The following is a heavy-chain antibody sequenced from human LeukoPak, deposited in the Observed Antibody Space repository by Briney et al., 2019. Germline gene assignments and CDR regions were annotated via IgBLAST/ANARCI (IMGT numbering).Heavy chain of an antibody. Sequence: PSETLSLTCTVSGDSITNNNCYWGWVRQPPGKGLEWIASIYYSGSSYYNPSLKSRVTMSVDTSKNQFSLKLNSVTAADTAVYYCAREARSGYEGFWSDPWGQGTVVTVSS. V-gene: IGHV4-39*07. CDR2: IYYSGSS. J-gene: IGHJ5*02. CDR1: GDSITNNNCY. CDR3: AREARSGYEGFWSDP. D-gene: IGHD5-12*01.